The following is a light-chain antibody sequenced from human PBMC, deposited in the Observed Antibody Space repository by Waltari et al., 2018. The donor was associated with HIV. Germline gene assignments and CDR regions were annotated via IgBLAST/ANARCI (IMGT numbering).Light chain of an antibody. CDR2: DVD. J-gene: IGLJ3*02. CDR1: DTDFSLYKF. CDR3: ASFTGDNTVM. V-gene: IGLV2-14*03. Sequence: AVTQPASVSGLPGPSTTISCTGADTDFSLYKFVSWYQQHSGKPPRLILFDVDSRASGVSDRFSGSMSGNTASLTISGLRAEDEGHYYCASFTGDNTVMFGGGTEVTVL.